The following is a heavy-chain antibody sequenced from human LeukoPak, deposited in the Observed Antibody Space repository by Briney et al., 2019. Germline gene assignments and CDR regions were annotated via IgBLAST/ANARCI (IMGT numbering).Heavy chain of an antibody. V-gene: IGHV5-51*01. CDR3: ARRPTSSSEAFDY. CDR2: NYPEDSDT. D-gene: IGHD6-6*01. Sequence: GESPQISCNCSGYIFTSYWIGWGRPTPREGLEWVRINYPEDSDTRYSPNFQGQVTISAAKSITTAYLQWSSMEASDSATYYCARRPTSSSEAFDYWGQGTLVTVSS. CDR1: GYIFTSYW. J-gene: IGHJ4*02.